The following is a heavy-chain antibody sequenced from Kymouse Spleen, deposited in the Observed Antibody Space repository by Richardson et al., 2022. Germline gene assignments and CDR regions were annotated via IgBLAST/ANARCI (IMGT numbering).Heavy chain of an antibody. CDR1: GFTFSGSA. CDR2: IRSKANSYAT. Sequence: EVQLVESGGGLVQPGGSLKLSCAASGFTFSGSAMHWVRQASGKGLEWVGRIRSKANSYATAYAASVKGRFTISRDDSKNTAYLQMNSLKTEDTAVYYCTRPSIVGATNWFDPWGQGTLVTVSS. D-gene: IGHD1-26*01. J-gene: IGHJ5*02. CDR3: TRPSIVGATNWFDP. V-gene: IGHV3-73*02.